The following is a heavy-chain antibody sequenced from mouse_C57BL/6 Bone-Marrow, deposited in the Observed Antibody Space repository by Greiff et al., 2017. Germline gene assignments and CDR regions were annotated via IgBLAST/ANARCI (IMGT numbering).Heavy chain of an antibody. V-gene: IGHV1-47*01. CDR1: GYTFTTYP. CDR2: FHPYNDDT. CDR3: APYDYDRSGDY. J-gene: IGHJ2*01. Sequence: VKLVASGAELVKPGASVKMSCKASGYTFTTYPIEWMKQNHGKSLEWIGNFHPYNDDTKYNEKFKGKATLTVEKSSSTVYLELSRLTSDDSAVYYCAPYDYDRSGDYWGQGTTLTVSS. D-gene: IGHD2-4*01.